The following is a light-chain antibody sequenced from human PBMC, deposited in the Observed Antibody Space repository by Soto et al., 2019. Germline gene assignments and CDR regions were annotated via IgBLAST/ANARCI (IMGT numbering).Light chain of an antibody. CDR1: QSISSSY. CDR2: GAS. CDR3: QQYGSSSWT. J-gene: IGKJ1*01. Sequence: VLTQSPGTLSLSPGKRATLSCRASQSISSSYLAWYQQRPGQAPRLLIYGASSRATGIPDRFSGSGSGTEFTLTISRLEPEDFAVYYCQQYGSSSWTFGRGTKVDNK. V-gene: IGKV3-20*01.